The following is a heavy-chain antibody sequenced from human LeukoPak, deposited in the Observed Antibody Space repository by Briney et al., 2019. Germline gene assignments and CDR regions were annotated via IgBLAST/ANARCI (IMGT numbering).Heavy chain of an antibody. CDR1: GYSISSGYY. J-gene: IGHJ3*02. CDR3: ARNYSSSLQRNDAFDI. V-gene: IGHV4-38-2*02. Sequence: PSETLSLTCTVSGYSISSGYYWGWIRQPPGKGLEWIGSIYHSGSTYYNPSLKSRVTISVDTSKNQFSLKLSSVTAADTAVYYCARNYSSSLQRNDAFDIWGQGTMVTVSS. CDR2: IYHSGST. D-gene: IGHD6-13*01.